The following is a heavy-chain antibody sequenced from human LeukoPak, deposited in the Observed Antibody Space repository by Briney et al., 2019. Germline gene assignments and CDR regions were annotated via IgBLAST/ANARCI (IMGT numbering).Heavy chain of an antibody. J-gene: IGHJ5*02. Sequence: SETLSLTCTVSGGSISSSSYYWGWIRQPPGKGLEWIGSIYYSGSTYYNPSLKSRVTISVDTSKNQFSLKLSSVTAADTAVYYCARADRLKKWFDPWGQGTLVTVSS. D-gene: IGHD3-16*01. CDR2: IYYSGST. V-gene: IGHV4-39*07. CDR1: GGSISSSSYY. CDR3: ARADRLKKWFDP.